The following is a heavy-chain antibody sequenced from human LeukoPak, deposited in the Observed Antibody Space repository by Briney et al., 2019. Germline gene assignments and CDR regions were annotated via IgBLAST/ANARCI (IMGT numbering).Heavy chain of an antibody. Sequence: GLVKVSCKTSGYTFTNYGISWVRQAPGQGLEWMGWISDYNGNTNYAQKLQGRVTMTTDTSTSTAYMELRSLRSDDTAVYYCARDLALGYCSSTSCYMVDYWGQGTLVTVSS. CDR3: ARDLALGYCSSTSCYMVDY. D-gene: IGHD2-2*02. CDR1: GYTFTNYG. V-gene: IGHV1-18*01. J-gene: IGHJ4*02. CDR2: ISDYNGNT.